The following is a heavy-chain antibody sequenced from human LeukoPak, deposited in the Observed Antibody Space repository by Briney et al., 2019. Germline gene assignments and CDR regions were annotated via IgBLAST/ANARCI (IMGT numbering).Heavy chain of an antibody. D-gene: IGHD3-3*01. CDR2: ISGDGRGT. CDR1: GFIFTDYW. V-gene: IGHV3-74*01. Sequence: PGGSMRLSCAASGFIFTDYWMHWVRQGPGKELVWVARISGDGRGTTYVDSVKGRFTISRDNAKSTAFLQMKSLRAEDTALYYCAKDGGLDGYEFWIFDYWGQGTLVTVSS. CDR3: AKDGGLDGYEFWIFDY. J-gene: IGHJ4*02.